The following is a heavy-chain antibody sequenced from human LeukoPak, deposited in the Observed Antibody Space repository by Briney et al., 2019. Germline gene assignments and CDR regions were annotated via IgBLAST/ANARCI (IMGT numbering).Heavy chain of an antibody. CDR3: ARVSWGMEAVAVFDY. Sequence: PGGSLRLSCAASGFTFSSYAMSWVRQAPGKGLEWVSNIGGSGGNTYYADSVKGRFTISRDNSKNTLYLQMNSLRAENTALYYCARVSWGMEAVAVFDYWGQGTLVTVSS. V-gene: IGHV3-23*01. J-gene: IGHJ4*02. CDR2: IGGSGGNT. CDR1: GFTFSSYA. D-gene: IGHD6-19*01.